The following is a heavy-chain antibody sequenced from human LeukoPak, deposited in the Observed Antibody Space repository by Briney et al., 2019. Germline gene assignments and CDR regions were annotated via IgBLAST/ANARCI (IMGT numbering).Heavy chain of an antibody. CDR2: TRNRANSYIT. J-gene: IGHJ5*02. CDR1: GFTFSDHY. CDR3: ARGVVSSWEVCFDP. D-gene: IGHD2-15*01. Sequence: GGSLRLSCAASGFTFSDHYMDWVRQAPGKGLEWVGRTRNRANSYITQYAASVKGRFTISRDDSKNSLYLQMNSLKTEDTAVYYWARGVVSSWEVCFDPWAREPWSPSPQ. V-gene: IGHV3-72*01.